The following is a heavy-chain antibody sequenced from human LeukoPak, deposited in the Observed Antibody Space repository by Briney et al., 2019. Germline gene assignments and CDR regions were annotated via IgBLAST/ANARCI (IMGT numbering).Heavy chain of an antibody. D-gene: IGHD4-17*01. J-gene: IGHJ4*02. CDR3: ARVRGDYVVDY. CDR1: GFTFSNYA. Sequence: AGGSLRLSCAASGFTFSNYALHWVRQAPGKGLEHVSLISSNGGSTYYANSVKGRFTISRDNSKNTLYLHMGSLGAEDMAVYYCARVRGDYVVDYWGQGTLVTVSS. CDR2: ISSNGGST. V-gene: IGHV3-64*01.